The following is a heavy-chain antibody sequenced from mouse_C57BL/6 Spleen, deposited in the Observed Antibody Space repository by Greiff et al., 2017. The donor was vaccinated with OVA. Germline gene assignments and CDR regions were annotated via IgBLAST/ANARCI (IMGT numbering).Heavy chain of an antibody. J-gene: IGHJ3*01. Sequence: QVQLQQSGAELVKPGASVKLSCKASGYTFTEYTIHWVKQRSGQGLEWIGEIDPSDSYTNYNQKFKGKSTLTVDKSSSTAYMQLSSLTSEDSAVYYCARAAQATAWFAYWGQGTLVTVSA. CDR3: ARAAQATAWFAY. V-gene: IGHV1-69*01. CDR1: GYTFTEYT. CDR2: IDPSDSYT. D-gene: IGHD3-2*02.